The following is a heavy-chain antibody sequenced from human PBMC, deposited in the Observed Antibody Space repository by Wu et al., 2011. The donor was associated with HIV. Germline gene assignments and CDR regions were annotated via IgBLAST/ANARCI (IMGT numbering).Heavy chain of an antibody. CDR2: MFPNGGGT. CDR3: ARGPVSYFDY. V-gene: IGHV1-2*02. D-gene: IGHD5/OR15-5a*01. CDR1: GYTFSGHY. J-gene: IGHJ4*02. Sequence: QVQLVQSGAEVKRPGASVKVSCKASGYTFSGHYLHWVRQAPGQGLEWMGWMFPNGGGTNYAQKFQARVTMTRDTSISTAYMELRRLRSDDTAVYYCARGPVSYFDYWGQGALVTVSS.